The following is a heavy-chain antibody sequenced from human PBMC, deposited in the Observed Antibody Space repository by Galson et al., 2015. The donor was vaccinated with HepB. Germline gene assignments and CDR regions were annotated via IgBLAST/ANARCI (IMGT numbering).Heavy chain of an antibody. CDR1: GFTFSRYW. J-gene: IGHJ4*02. CDR3: ARYSSGNYGDY. V-gene: IGHV3-7*01. D-gene: IGHD1-26*01. CDR2: IKHDGSEK. Sequence: SLRLSCAASGFTFSRYWMSWVRQAPGKGLEWVANIKHDGSEKYYVDSVKGRFTIYRDNAKNSLYLQVNSLRAEDTAVYYCARYSSGNYGDYWGQGTLVTVSS.